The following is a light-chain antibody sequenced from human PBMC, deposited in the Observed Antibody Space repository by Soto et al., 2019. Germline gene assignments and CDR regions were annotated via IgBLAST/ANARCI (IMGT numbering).Light chain of an antibody. V-gene: IGKV3-20*01. CDR2: SSS. CDR1: QSVSSTY. CDR3: QQYGSSPYT. J-gene: IGKJ2*01. Sequence: ELVLTQSPGTLSLSPGDRATLSCRASQSVSSTYLAWYQQRPGQAPRLLIYSSSSRASGIPDRFSGSGSGTDFTLTISRLEPEDFAVYYCQQYGSSPYTFGLGTKLEIK.